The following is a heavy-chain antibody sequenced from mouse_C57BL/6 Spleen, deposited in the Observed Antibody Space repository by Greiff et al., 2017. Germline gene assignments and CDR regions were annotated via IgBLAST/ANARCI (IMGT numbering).Heavy chain of an antibody. CDR3: ARRDYGRSSYAMDY. V-gene: IGHV1-69*01. D-gene: IGHD1-1*01. J-gene: IGHJ4*01. CDR1: GYTFTSYW. Sequence: VQLQQPGAELVMPGASVKLSCKASGYTFTSYWMHWVKQRPGQGLEWIGEIDPSGSYTNYNQKFKGKTTLTVDKSSSTAYMQLSSLTSEDSAVYYCARRDYGRSSYAMDYWGQGTSVTVSS. CDR2: IDPSGSYT.